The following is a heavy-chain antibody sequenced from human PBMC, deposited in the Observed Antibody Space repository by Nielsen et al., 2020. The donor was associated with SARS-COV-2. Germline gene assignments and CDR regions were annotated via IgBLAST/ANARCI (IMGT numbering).Heavy chain of an antibody. CDR3: AKRFGVAGEWYFDL. V-gene: IGHV3-9*01. D-gene: IGHD3-3*01. CDR1: GFTFDDYA. CDR2: ISWNSGSI. Sequence: SLKISCAASGFTFDDYAMHWVRQAPGKGLEWVSGISWNSGSIGYADSVKGRFTISRDNAKNSLYLQMNSLRAEDTALYYCAKRFGVAGEWYFDLWGRGTLVTVSS. J-gene: IGHJ2*01.